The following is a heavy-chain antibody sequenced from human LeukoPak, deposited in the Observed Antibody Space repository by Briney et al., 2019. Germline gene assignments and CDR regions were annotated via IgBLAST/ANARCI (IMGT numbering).Heavy chain of an antibody. V-gene: IGHV1-24*01. CDR2: LDPEDGET. D-gene: IGHD4-17*01. CDR3: ATGMNSLTVTSNFDF. CDR1: GYTLTELS. J-gene: IGHJ4*02. Sequence: ASVKVSCRVSGYTLTELSMHWVRQAPGKGLEWMGGLDPEDGETIYAQKFQGRVTMTEDTSTDTAYMELSSLRSEDTAVYYCATGMNSLTVTSNFDFWGQGTLVTVSS.